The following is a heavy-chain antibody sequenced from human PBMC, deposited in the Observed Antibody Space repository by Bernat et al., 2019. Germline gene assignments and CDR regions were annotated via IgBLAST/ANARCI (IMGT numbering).Heavy chain of an antibody. CDR3: AKETVATIHDYDYYGMDV. CDR2: ISGSGGST. D-gene: IGHD5-12*01. J-gene: IGHJ6*02. Sequence: EVQLLESGGGLVQPGGSLRLSCAASGFTFSSYAMSWVRQAPGKGLEWVSAISGSGGSTYYADSVKGRFTISRDNSKNTLYLQMNSLRAEDTAVYYCAKETVATIHDYDYYGMDVWGQGTTVTVSS. V-gene: IGHV3-23*01. CDR1: GFTFSSYA.